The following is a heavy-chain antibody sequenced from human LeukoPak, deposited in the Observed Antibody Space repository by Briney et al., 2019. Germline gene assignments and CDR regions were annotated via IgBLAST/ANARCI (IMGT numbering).Heavy chain of an antibody. J-gene: IGHJ4*02. CDR2: INQDGTQK. CDR3: ARDWDYYDNSGYYFEY. Sequence: GGSLRLSCAASGFTFSRYWMSWVRRAPGKGLEWVANINQDGTQKYYVDSVKGRFTISRDNAKNSLSLQMNSLRAEDTAVYYCARDWDYYDNSGYYFEYWGQGTLVTVSS. D-gene: IGHD3-22*01. V-gene: IGHV3-7*05. CDR1: GFTFSRYW.